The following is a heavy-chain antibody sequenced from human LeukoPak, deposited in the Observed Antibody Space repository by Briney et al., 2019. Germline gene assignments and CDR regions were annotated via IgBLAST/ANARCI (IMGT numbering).Heavy chain of an antibody. D-gene: IGHD4-11*01. Sequence: SETLSLTCTVSGGSISSYYWSWIRQPPGKGLEWIEYIYYSGSTNYNPSLKSRVTISVDTSKNQFSLKLSSVTAADTAVYYCARAPLTTVTTLGAFDIWGQGTMVTVSS. V-gene: IGHV4-59*01. CDR1: GGSISSYY. CDR2: IYYSGST. J-gene: IGHJ3*02. CDR3: ARAPLTTVTTLGAFDI.